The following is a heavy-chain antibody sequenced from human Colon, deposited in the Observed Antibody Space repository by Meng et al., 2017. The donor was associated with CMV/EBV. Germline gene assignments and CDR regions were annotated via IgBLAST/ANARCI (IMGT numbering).Heavy chain of an antibody. CDR1: NAC. D-gene: IGHD2/OR15-2a*01. Sequence: NACTAQFRPAPGKGLESVSRITDNSEGKKTASTAPVKGRFTISGGAAKNKFYLQMNSLTSEDTAVYYCTTTQGYCDSVNCPEPEDFEHSGQGTLVTVSS. CDR2: ITDNSEGKKT. J-gene: IGHJ1*01. CDR3: TTTQGYCDSVNCPEPEDFEH. V-gene: IGHV3-15*01.